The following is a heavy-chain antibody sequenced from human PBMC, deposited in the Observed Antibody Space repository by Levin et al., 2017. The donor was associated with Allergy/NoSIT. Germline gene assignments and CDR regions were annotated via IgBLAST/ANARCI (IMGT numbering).Heavy chain of an antibody. D-gene: IGHD1-7*01. CDR3: ARRVTGTNANWFDP. J-gene: IGHJ5*02. V-gene: IGHV4-39*01. CDR2: IYYSGST. CDR1: GGSISSSSYY. Sequence: SETLSLTCTVSGGSISSSSYYWGWIRQPPGKGLEWIGSIYYSGSTYYNPSLKSRVTISVDTSKNQFSLKLSSVTAADTAVYYCARRVTGTNANWFDPWGQGTLVTVSS.